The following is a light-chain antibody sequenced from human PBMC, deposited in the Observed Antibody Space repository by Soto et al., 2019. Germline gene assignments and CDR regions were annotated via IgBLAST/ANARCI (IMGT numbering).Light chain of an antibody. V-gene: IGKV3-11*01. CDR3: QQRSNWPFT. J-gene: IGKJ3*01. CDR2: AAT. CDR1: QSVSSY. Sequence: EIVLTQSPATLSLSPGERATLSCSASQSVSSYLAWYQQKPGQAPRLLISAATNRATGIPTRCSGSGSRTDFTLTISSLEAEDFAVYYCQQRSNWPFTFGHGTKVDIK.